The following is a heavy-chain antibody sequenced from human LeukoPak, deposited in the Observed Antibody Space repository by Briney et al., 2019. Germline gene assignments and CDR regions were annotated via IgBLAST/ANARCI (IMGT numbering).Heavy chain of an antibody. CDR1: GGTFSSYA. D-gene: IGHD5-18*01. Sequence: GASVKVSCKASGGTFSSYAISWVRQAPGQGLEWMGGIIPIFGTANYAQKFQGRVTITADKSTSTAYMELSSLRSEDTAVYYCAGDRGYSYGPGDYWGQGTLVTVSS. J-gene: IGHJ4*02. CDR2: IIPIFGTA. V-gene: IGHV1-69*06. CDR3: AGDRGYSYGPGDY.